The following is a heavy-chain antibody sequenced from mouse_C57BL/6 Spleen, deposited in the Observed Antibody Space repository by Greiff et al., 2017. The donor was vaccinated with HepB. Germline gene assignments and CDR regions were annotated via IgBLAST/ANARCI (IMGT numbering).Heavy chain of an antibody. CDR1: GFTFSDYG. Sequence: EVQGVESGGGLVQPGGSLKLSCAASGFTFSDYGMAWVRQAPRKGPEWVAFISNLAYSIYYADTVTGRFTISRENDKNTLYLEMSSLRSEDTAMYNCARHERQNYYGSRGYAMDYWGQGTSVTVSS. J-gene: IGHJ4*01. V-gene: IGHV5-15*01. CDR2: ISNLAYSI. D-gene: IGHD1-1*01. CDR3: ARHERQNYYGSRGYAMDY.